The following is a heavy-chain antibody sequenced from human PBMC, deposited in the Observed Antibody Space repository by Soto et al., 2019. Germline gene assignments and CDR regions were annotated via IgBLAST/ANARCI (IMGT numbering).Heavy chain of an antibody. CDR3: AANRGYNYYYGMDV. D-gene: IGHD3-22*01. J-gene: IGHJ6*02. V-gene: IGHV3-30*03. Sequence: GGSLRLSCAASGFTFSNFGMHWVRQAPGKGLEWVAVISYDGSNKYYADSVKGRFTISRDNSKNTLYLQMNSLRAEDTAVYYCAANRGYNYYYGMDVWGQGTTVTVSS. CDR2: ISYDGSNK. CDR1: GFTFSNFG.